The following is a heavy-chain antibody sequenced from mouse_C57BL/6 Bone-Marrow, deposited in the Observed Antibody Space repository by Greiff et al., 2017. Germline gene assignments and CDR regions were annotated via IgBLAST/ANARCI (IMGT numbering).Heavy chain of an antibody. CDR1: GYTFTDYN. D-gene: IGHD1-1*01. V-gene: IGHV1-18*01. Sequence: EVQLQQSGPELVKPGASVKIPCTASGYTFTDYNMHWVKQSHGQSLEWIGDINPNNGGTIYNQKFKGKATLTVDKSSSTAYMELRSLTSEDTAVYYCARSKGSSYGYYCDYWGQGTTLTVSS. CDR2: INPNNGGT. CDR3: ARSKGSSYGYYCDY. J-gene: IGHJ2*01.